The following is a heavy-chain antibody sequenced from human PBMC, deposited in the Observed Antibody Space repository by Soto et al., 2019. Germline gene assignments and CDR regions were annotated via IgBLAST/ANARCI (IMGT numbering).Heavy chain of an antibody. V-gene: IGHV3-23*01. J-gene: IGHJ5*02. CDR3: AKNMVRGVISNWFDP. CDR2: ISGSGGST. CDR1: GFTFSSYA. D-gene: IGHD3-10*01. Sequence: GGSLRLSCAASGFTFSSYAMSWVRQAPGKGLEWVSAISGSGGSTYYADSVKGRFTISRDNSKNTLYLQMNSLRAEDTAVYYCAKNMVRGVISNWFDPWGQGTLVTVPS.